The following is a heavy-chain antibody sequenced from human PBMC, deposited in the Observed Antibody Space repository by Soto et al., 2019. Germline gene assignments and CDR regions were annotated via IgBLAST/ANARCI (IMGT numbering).Heavy chain of an antibody. CDR3: ASGYYYDSSGYYYVRAFDI. J-gene: IGHJ3*02. D-gene: IGHD3-22*01. V-gene: IGHV5-51*01. CDR2: IYPGDSDT. CDR1: GYSFTSYW. Sequence: PGESLKISCKGSGYSFTSYWIGWVRQMPWKGLEWMGIIYPGDSDTRYSPSFQGQVTISADKSISTAYLQWSSLKASDTAMYYCASGYYYDSSGYYYVRAFDIWGQGTMVTVSS.